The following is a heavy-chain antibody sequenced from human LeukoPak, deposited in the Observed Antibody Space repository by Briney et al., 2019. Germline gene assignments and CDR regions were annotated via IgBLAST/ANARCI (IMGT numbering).Heavy chain of an antibody. V-gene: IGHV4-39*01. Sequence: PSETLSLTCTVSGGSISSSSYYWGWIRQPPGKGLEWIGSIYYSGSTYYNPSLKSRVTISVDTSKNQFSLKLSSVTAADTAVYYCARTVVVIFNWSDPWGQGTLVTVSS. CDR2: IYYSGST. D-gene: IGHD3-22*01. CDR1: GGSISSSSYY. J-gene: IGHJ5*02. CDR3: ARTVVVIFNWSDP.